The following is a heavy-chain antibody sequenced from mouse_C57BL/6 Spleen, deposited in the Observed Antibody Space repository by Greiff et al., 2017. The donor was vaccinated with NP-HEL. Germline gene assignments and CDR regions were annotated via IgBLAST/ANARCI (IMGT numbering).Heavy chain of an antibody. CDR1: GYTFTSYG. Sequence: VQLQQSGAELARPGASVKLSCKASGYTFTSYGISWVKQRTGQGLEWIGEIYPRSGNTYYNEKFKGKATLTADKSSSTAYMELRSLTSEDSAVYFCASWGPYDGYWYFDVWGTRTTVTVSS. CDR3: ASWGPYDGYWYFDV. D-gene: IGHD2-3*01. V-gene: IGHV1-81*01. CDR2: IYPRSGNT. J-gene: IGHJ1*03.